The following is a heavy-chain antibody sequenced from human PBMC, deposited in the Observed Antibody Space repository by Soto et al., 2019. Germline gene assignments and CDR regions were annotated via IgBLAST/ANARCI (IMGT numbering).Heavy chain of an antibody. CDR2: ISWNSGSI. CDR1: GFTFDDYA. J-gene: IGHJ4*02. Sequence: EVQLVESGGGLVQPGRSLRLSCAASGFTFDDYAMHWVRQAPGKGLEWVSGISWNSGSIGYADSVKGRFTISRDNAKNSLYLQLNSLRAEDTALYYCAKGYLGVATTPLDYWGQGTLVTVSS. V-gene: IGHV3-9*01. CDR3: AKGYLGVATTPLDY. D-gene: IGHD5-12*01.